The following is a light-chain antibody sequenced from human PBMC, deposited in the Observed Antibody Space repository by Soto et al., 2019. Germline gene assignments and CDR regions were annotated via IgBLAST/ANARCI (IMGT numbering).Light chain of an antibody. CDR2: GAS. CDR1: QSVSSN. J-gene: IGKJ1*01. Sequence: EIVMTQSPATLSVSPGERATVSCRASQSVSSNLAWYQQKPGQAPRLLIYGASTRATGIPARFSGSGSGTEFTHTISSLQSEDFAVYYCQQHNNWPPWTFGQGTKEEIK. V-gene: IGKV3-15*01. CDR3: QQHNNWPPWT.